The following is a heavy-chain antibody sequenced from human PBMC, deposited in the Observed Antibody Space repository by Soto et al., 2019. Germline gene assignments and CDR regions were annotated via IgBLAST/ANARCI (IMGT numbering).Heavy chain of an antibody. V-gene: IGHV4-39*01. CDR1: GGSISSDSYY. Sequence: SETLSLTCTVSGGSISSDSYYWGWIRQPPGKGLEWIGTIYYSGNTYYNPSLKSRVTIFVDTSKNQFSLELTSVTAAETAVYYCARPAAALQYFQHWGQGTLVTVSS. J-gene: IGHJ1*01. D-gene: IGHD2-15*01. CDR2: IYYSGNT. CDR3: ARPAAALQYFQH.